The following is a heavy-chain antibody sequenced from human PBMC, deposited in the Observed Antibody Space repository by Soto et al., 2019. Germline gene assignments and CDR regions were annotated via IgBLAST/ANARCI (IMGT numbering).Heavy chain of an antibody. CDR1: GGSISNYY. CDR3: ARAPPHINGFYSFDS. D-gene: IGHD2-8*01. V-gene: IGHV4-59*01. Sequence: SETLSLTCTVSGGSISNYYWNWIRQSPGKGLEWIGYIYSSGSTHYNPSLQNRVTISIDTSKNQVSLKVNSVTAADTAVYYCARAPPHINGFYSFDSWGKEPPVTVPS. CDR2: IYSSGST. J-gene: IGHJ4*02.